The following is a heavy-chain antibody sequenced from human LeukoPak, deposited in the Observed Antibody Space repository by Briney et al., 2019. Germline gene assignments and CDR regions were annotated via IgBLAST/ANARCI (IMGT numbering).Heavy chain of an antibody. J-gene: IGHJ3*02. CDR3: AKGPRGGLGAFDI. V-gene: IGHV3-23*01. Sequence: GGSLRLSCAASGFTFSSYAMSWVRQAPGKGLEWVSAISGSGGSTYYPASVKGRFTISRDNSKNTLYLQMNSLRAEDTAVYYCAKGPRGGLGAFDIWGQGTMVTVSS. D-gene: IGHD3-10*01. CDR2: ISGSGGST. CDR1: GFTFSSYA.